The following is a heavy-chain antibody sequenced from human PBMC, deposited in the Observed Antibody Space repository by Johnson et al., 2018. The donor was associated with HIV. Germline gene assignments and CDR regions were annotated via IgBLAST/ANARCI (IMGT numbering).Heavy chain of an antibody. J-gene: IGHJ3*02. CDR2: IKSKTDGGTT. D-gene: IGHD3-22*01. V-gene: IGHV3-15*01. CDR3: TTEKYYYGSSGYYAVPDDAFDI. CDR1: GFIFSNAW. Sequence: VQLVESGGGLVKPGGSLRLSCAASGFIFSNAWMSWVRQAPGKGLEWVGRIKSKTDGGTTDYAAPVKGRFTISRDDSKNTLYLQMNSLKTEDTAVYYCTTEKYYYGSSGYYAVPDDAFDIWGQGTMVTVSS.